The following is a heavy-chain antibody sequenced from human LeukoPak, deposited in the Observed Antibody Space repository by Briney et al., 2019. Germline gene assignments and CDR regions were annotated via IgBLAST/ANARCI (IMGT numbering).Heavy chain of an antibody. V-gene: IGHV2-26*01. CDR1: GGSVSSGSYY. J-gene: IGHJ4*02. CDR3: ARIRPQYYYDSSGYYNDY. Sequence: ETLSLTCTVSGGSVSSGSYYWSWIRQPPGKGLGWLAHIFSNDEKSYSTSLKSRLTISKDTSKSQVVLTMTNMDPVDTATYYCARIRPQYYYDSSGYYNDYWGQGTLVTVSS. D-gene: IGHD3-22*01. CDR2: IFSNDEK.